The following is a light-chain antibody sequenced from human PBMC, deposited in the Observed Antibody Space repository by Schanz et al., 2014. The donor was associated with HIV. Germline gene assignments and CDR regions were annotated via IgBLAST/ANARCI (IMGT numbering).Light chain of an antibody. V-gene: IGLV2-14*03. CDR1: SSDVGGYNY. J-gene: IGLJ1*01. CDR2: DVS. CDR3: SSYTSSSTYV. Sequence: QSALTQPASVSGSPGPAITISCTGTSSDVGGYNYPPRSQHHPGKAPKLMIYDVSNRPSGVSHRFSGSKSGNTASLTISGLQAEDEADYYCSSYTSSSTYVFGTGTKLTVL.